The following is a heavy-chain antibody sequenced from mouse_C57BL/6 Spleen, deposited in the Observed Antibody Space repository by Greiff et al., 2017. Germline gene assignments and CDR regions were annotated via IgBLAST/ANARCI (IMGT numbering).Heavy chain of an antibody. CDR1: GYAFSSYW. V-gene: IGHV1-80*01. CDR2: IYPGDGDT. D-gene: IGHD1-1*01. J-gene: IGHJ2*01. CDR3: ARSYYGSRYFDY. Sequence: QVQLQQSGAELVKPGASVKISCKASGYAFSSYWMNWVKQRPGKGLEWIGQIYPGDGDTNYNGKFKGKATLTADKSSSTAYMQLSSLTSEDSAVYFCARSYYGSRYFDYWGQGTTLTVSS.